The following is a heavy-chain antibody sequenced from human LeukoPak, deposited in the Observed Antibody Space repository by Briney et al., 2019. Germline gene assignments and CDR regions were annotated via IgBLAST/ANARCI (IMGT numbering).Heavy chain of an antibody. J-gene: IGHJ4*02. D-gene: IGHD2-21*02. V-gene: IGHV1-2*06. CDR1: GYTFTGYY. CDR3: ARVGVYCGGDSYSRDGFDY. CDR2: INPNSGGT. Sequence: ASVKVSCKASGYTFTGYYMHWVRQAPGQGLEWMGRINPNSGGTNYAQKFQGRVTMTRDTSISTAYMELSRLRSDDTAVYSCARVGVYCGGDSYSRDGFDYWGQGTLVTVSS.